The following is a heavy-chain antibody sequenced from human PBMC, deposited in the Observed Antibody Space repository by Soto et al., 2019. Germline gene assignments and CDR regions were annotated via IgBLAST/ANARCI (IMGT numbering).Heavy chain of an antibody. J-gene: IGHJ6*02. CDR1: GYTFTSYY. D-gene: IGHD3-3*01. CDR2: INPSGGST. V-gene: IGHV1-46*01. Sequence: ASVKVSCKASGYTFTSYYMHWVRQAPGQGLEWMGIINPSGGSTSYAQKFQGRVTMTRDTSTSTVYMELSSLRSEDTAVYYCARGPSFYYDFWSGYSYQADYYYYYGMDVWGQGTTITVSS. CDR3: ARGPSFYYDFWSGYSYQADYYYYYGMDV.